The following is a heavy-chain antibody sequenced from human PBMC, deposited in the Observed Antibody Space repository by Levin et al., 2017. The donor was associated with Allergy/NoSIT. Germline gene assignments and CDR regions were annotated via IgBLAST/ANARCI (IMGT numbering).Heavy chain of an antibody. CDR2: ISGSGGST. V-gene: IGHV3-23*01. CDR3: AKVLYAVTVDY. J-gene: IGHJ4*02. D-gene: IGHD2-21*02. CDR1: GFTFSSSA. Sequence: LSLTCAASGFTFSSSAMSWVRQAPGKGLEWVSAISGSGGSTYYADSVKGRFTISRDNSKNTLYLQMNSLRAEDTAVYYCAKVLYAVTVDYWGQGTLVTVSS.